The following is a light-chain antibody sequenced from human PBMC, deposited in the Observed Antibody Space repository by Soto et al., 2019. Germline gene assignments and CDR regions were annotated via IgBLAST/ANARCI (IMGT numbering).Light chain of an antibody. J-gene: IGLJ2*01. V-gene: IGLV1-47*02. CDR1: SSNIGGTNY. CDR2: SNN. CDR3: ASWDDRLGAVI. Sequence: QSVLTQPPSASGTPGQRVFISYSGSSSNIGGTNYAYWYQQLPGAAPKLLMHSNNLRPSGVPERISGPKSGTSASLAISGLRSEDEAVYYCASWDDRLGAVIFGGGTKVTVL.